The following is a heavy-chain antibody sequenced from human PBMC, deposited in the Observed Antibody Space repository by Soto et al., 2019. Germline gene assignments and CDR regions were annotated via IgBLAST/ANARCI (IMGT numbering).Heavy chain of an antibody. CDR1: GFTFSSYA. J-gene: IGHJ4*02. Sequence: EVQLLESGGGLVQPGGSLTLSCAASGFTFSSYAMNWVRQAPGKGLEWVSAISDSGSTYYADSVKGRFTISRYNSKNTLYLQMNSLRAEDTAVYYCAKDSSLNYCSSTSCLYSSDHWGQGTLVTVSS. V-gene: IGHV3-23*01. D-gene: IGHD2-2*01. CDR3: AKDSSLNYCSSTSCLYSSDH. CDR2: ISDSGST.